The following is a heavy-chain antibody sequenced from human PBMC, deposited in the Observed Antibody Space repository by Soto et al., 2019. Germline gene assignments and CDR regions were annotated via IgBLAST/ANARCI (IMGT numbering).Heavy chain of an antibody. V-gene: IGHV1-69*04. CDR2: IIPILGIA. CDR3: ARGIGGSGSYYFDY. CDR1: GGTFSSYP. J-gene: IGHJ4*02. D-gene: IGHD3-10*01. Sequence: SVKVSCKASGGTFSSYPISWVRQAPGQGLEWMGRIIPILGIANYAQRFQGRVTITADKSTSTAYMELSSLRSEDTAVYYCARGIGGSGSYYFDYWGQGTLVTVSS.